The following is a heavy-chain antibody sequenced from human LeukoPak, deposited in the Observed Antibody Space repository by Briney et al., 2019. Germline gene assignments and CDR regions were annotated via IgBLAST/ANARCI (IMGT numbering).Heavy chain of an antibody. D-gene: IGHD1-1*01. V-gene: IGHV3-30*04. CDR1: GFTFSSYA. CDR3: ARGGTFVSDY. Sequence: GRSLRLSCAASGFTFSSYAMHWVRQVPGKGLEWVAVISYDGSNKYYADSVKGRFTISRDNAKNSLYLQMDSLRAEDTAVYYCARGGTFVSDYWGQGTLVTVSS. CDR2: ISYDGSNK. J-gene: IGHJ4*02.